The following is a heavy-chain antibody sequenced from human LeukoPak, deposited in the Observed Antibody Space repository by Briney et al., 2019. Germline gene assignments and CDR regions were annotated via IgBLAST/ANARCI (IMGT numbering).Heavy chain of an antibody. Sequence: PSDTLSLTCAVYGGSFSGYYWSWIRQPPEKGLEWIGEINHSGSTNYNPSLKSRVTISVDTSKNQFSLKLSSVTAADTAVYYCARAGWGYCSSTSCSQLRHWFDPWGQGTLVTVSS. CDR2: INHSGST. D-gene: IGHD2-2*01. J-gene: IGHJ5*02. V-gene: IGHV4-34*01. CDR3: ARAGWGYCSSTSCSQLRHWFDP. CDR1: GGSFSGYY.